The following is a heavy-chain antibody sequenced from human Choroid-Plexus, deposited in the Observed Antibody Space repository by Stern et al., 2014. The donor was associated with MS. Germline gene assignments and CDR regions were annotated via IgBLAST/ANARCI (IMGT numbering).Heavy chain of an antibody. J-gene: IGHJ4*02. CDR2: ISHSGSS. CDR3: ARTDILLLDQ. D-gene: IGHD3-10*01. Sequence: QLQLQESGPGLVRPSQTLSLTCTVSGDSISNDDHFWSWVRQAPGKGLEWIGYISHSGSSYFHPSLKSRATMSVDTSKNQFSLRLKSVTAADTAVYYCARTDILLLDQWGQGALVTVSS. V-gene: IGHV4-30-4*01. CDR1: GDSISNDDHF.